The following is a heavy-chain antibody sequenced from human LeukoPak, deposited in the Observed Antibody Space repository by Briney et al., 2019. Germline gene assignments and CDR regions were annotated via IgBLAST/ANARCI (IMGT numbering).Heavy chain of an antibody. J-gene: IGHJ5*02. D-gene: IGHD2-2*01. V-gene: IGHV4-59*08. CDR3: ARVRGSTSVWRGWFDP. CDR1: GGSISSYY. Sequence: SETLSLTCTVSGGSISSYYWSWIRQPPGKGLEWIGYIYYSGSTNYNPSLKGRVTISVDTSKNQFSLKLSSVTAADTAVYYCARVRGSTSVWRGWFDPWGQGTLVTVSS. CDR2: IYYSGST.